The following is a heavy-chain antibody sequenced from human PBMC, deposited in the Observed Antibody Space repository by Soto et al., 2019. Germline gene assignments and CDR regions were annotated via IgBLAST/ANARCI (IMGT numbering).Heavy chain of an antibody. Sequence: SETLSLTCAVHGGSFSGYYWDWIRQPPGKGQEWNGEVNHGGTSNYNPSLKSRAIISVDTPKNQFSLKLTSVTAEDTFLYFFASSSFLRTGDLVHGLDVLGQGTTVTVSS. V-gene: IGHV4-34*01. CDR3: ASSSFLRTGDLVHGLDV. CDR1: GGSFSGYY. CDR2: VNHGGTS. D-gene: IGHD3-10*01. J-gene: IGHJ6*02.